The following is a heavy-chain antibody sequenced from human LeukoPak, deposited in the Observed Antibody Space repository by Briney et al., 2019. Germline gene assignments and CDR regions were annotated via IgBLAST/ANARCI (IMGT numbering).Heavy chain of an antibody. D-gene: IGHD4-11*01. Sequence: ASVKVSCKASGYTFTSYYMHWVRQAPGQGLEWMGIINPSGGSTSYAQKFQGRVTMTRDTSTSTVYMELSSLRSEDTAVYYCARDHGSLMDYSNLFDYWGQGTLVTVSS. V-gene: IGHV1-46*01. CDR2: INPSGGST. CDR3: ARDHGSLMDYSNLFDY. CDR1: GYTFTSYY. J-gene: IGHJ4*02.